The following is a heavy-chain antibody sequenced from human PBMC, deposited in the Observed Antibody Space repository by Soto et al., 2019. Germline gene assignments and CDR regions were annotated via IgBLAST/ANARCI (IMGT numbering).Heavy chain of an antibody. Sequence: GGSLRLSCAASGFTFDDYGMSWVRQAPGKGLEWVSGINWNGGSTGYVDSVKGRFTISRDNAKNSLYLQMNSLRAEDTALYHCARVIPYGDYRAVDDAFDIWGQGTMVTVSS. CDR3: ARVIPYGDYRAVDDAFDI. V-gene: IGHV3-20*01. CDR2: INWNGGST. CDR1: GFTFDDYG. D-gene: IGHD4-17*01. J-gene: IGHJ3*02.